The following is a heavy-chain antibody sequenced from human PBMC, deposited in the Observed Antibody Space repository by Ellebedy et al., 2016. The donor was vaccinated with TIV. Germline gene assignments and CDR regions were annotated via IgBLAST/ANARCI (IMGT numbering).Heavy chain of an antibody. D-gene: IGHD3-22*01. CDR1: RFSVSNNY. Sequence: PGGSLRLSCAASRFSVSNNYVAWVRQAPGKGLEWVSLIYANGGTFHAVSVKGRFTVSRDNSKNTLYLQMNSLRAEDTAVYYCAKGRGGGSDTSAPRYYFDYWGLGTLVTVSS. CDR3: AKGRGGGSDTSAPRYYFDY. V-gene: IGHV3-53*01. CDR2: IYANGGT. J-gene: IGHJ4*02.